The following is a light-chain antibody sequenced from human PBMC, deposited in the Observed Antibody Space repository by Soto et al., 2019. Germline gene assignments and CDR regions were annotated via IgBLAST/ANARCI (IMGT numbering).Light chain of an antibody. CDR1: QSVRSY. Sequence: EIVLTQSPATLSLSPGERATLSCGASQSVRSYLAWYQQKPGQAPRLLIYDASNRATGIPARFSGSGSGTDFTLTISRLEPEDFVVYHCQQYGDLPPTFGQGTKVDI. J-gene: IGKJ1*01. CDR2: DAS. CDR3: QQYGDLPPT. V-gene: IGKV3-11*01.